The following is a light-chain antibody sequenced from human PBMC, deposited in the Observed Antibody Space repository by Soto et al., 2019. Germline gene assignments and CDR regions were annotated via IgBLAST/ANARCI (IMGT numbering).Light chain of an antibody. Sequence: QSALTQPASVSGSPGQSITISCTGTSSDVGGYNYVSWYQQHPGKAPKLMIYEVSNRPSGVSNRFSGSKSGNTASLTISGLQAEDEADYYCSSYTSSSTPPVFGGGTKFTVL. CDR2: EVS. CDR1: SSDVGGYNY. CDR3: SSYTSSSTPPV. J-gene: IGLJ2*01. V-gene: IGLV2-14*01.